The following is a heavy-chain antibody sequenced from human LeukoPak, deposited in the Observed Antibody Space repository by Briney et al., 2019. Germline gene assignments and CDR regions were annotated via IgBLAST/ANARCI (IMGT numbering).Heavy chain of an antibody. CDR1: GYTFTSYY. V-gene: IGHV1-46*01. CDR2: INPRGGST. D-gene: IGHD4-17*01. Sequence: VASVKVSCKASGYTFTSYYMHWVRQAPGQGLEWMGIINPRGGSTTYAQKFQGRLTMTRDTSTSTVYMELSSLRSEDTAVYYCAREDADYTFSFDFWGQGTLVTVSS. CDR3: AREDADYTFSFDF. J-gene: IGHJ4*02.